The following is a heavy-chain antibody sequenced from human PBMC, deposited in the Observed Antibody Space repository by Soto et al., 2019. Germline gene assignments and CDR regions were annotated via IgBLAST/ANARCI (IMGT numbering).Heavy chain of an antibody. D-gene: IGHD2-21*01. CDR1: EVTFINYA. Sequence: EVQLLDSGGDSVQPGGSVRLSCAGSEVTFINYAMNWVRQAPGKGVERVSTISGGGDATFFADSVRCRFTFSIDNSKNKVTLQMNSLGVDDTAVYYYARKVVGSTSRPDYWYFDLWGRGTLVTVSS. CDR2: ISGGGDAT. V-gene: IGHV3-23*01. CDR3: ARKVVGSTSRPDYWYFDL. J-gene: IGHJ2*01.